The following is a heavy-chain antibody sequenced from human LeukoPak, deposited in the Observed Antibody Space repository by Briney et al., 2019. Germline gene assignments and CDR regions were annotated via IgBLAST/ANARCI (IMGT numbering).Heavy chain of an antibody. CDR1: GGSFIGYY. D-gene: IGHD1-26*01. CDR2: INHSGST. CDR3: ARPRIVGAPGYFQH. Sequence: PSETLSLTCAVYGGSFIGYYWSWIRQPPGKGLEWIGEINHSGSTNYNPSLKSRVTISVDTSKNQFSLKLSSVTAADTAVYYCARPRIVGAPGYFQHWGQGTLVTVSS. V-gene: IGHV4-34*01. J-gene: IGHJ1*01.